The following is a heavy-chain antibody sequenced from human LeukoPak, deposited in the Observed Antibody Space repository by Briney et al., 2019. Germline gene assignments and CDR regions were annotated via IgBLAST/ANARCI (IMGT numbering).Heavy chain of an antibody. V-gene: IGHV3-30*02. CDR3: AKVQDYYGSGSYLY. D-gene: IGHD3-10*01. J-gene: IGHJ4*02. CDR1: GFTFSNYA. Sequence: GGSLRLSCAASGFTFSNYAMSWVRQAPGKGLEWVAFIRYDGSNKYYADSVKGRFTISRDNSKNTLYLQMNSLRAEDTAVYYCAKVQDYYGSGSYLYWGQGTLVTVSS. CDR2: IRYDGSNK.